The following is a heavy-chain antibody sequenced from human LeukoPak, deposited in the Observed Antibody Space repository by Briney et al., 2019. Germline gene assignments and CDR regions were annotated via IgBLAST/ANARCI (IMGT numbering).Heavy chain of an antibody. CDR3: AREVGDYEGGYFDY. Sequence: VASVKVSCKASGGTFSNYGISWVRQAPGQGLEWMGWISAYNGNTNYAQKLQGRVTMTTDTSTSTAYMELRSLRSGDTAVYYCAREVGDYEGGYFDYWGQGTLVTVSS. J-gene: IGHJ4*02. D-gene: IGHD4-17*01. CDR2: ISAYNGNT. CDR1: GGTFSNYG. V-gene: IGHV1-18*01.